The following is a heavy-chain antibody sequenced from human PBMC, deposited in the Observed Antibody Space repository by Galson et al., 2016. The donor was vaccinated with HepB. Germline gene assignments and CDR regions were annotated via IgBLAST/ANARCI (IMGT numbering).Heavy chain of an antibody. J-gene: IGHJ4*02. CDR3: ARVGRLDFWSGFYVPPFDF. CDR1: GGSISSGDYY. D-gene: IGHD3-3*01. CDR2: ISYSGST. Sequence: TLSLTCTVSGGSISSGDYYWSWIRQHPGKGLEWIGYISYSGSTYYNPSLKSRVTISVDTSKNQFSLKLSSVTAAGTAVYYCARVGRLDFWSGFYVPPFDFWGQGTLVTVSS. V-gene: IGHV4-31*03.